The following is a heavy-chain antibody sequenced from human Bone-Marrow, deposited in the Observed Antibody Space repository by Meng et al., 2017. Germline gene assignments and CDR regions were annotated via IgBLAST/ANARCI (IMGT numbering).Heavy chain of an antibody. V-gene: IGHV1-69*06. CDR1: VGTFSSYA. D-gene: IGHD3-3*01. J-gene: IGHJ6*02. Sequence: SVKVSCKASVGTFSSYAISWVRQAPGQGLEWMGGIIPIFGTANYAQKFQGRVTITADKSTSTAYMELSSLRSEDTAVYYCARDSESYYDFWSGYSLLGYYYYGMDVWGQGTTVTVSS. CDR3: ARDSESYYDFWSGYSLLGYYYYGMDV. CDR2: IIPIFGTA.